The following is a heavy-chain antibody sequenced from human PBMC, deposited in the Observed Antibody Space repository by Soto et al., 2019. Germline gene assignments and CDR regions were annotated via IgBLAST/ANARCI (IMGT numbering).Heavy chain of an antibody. CDR3: GRVYCTTTSCFLNGVEI. V-gene: IGHV4-38-2*01. J-gene: IGHJ6*04. Sequence: PSETLSLTCAVSGYSISTGYSWVWIRQPPGKGLEWLGNIYHSGNTYYNPSLKSRITISIDTAKNHLSLNLASVTATDTAMYFCGRVYCTTTSCFLNGVEIWGKGKTVNVSA. CDR1: GYSISTGYS. CDR2: IYHSGNT. D-gene: IGHD2-2*01.